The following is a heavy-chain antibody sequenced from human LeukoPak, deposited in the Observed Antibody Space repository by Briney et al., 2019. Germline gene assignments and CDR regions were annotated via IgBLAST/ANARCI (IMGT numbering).Heavy chain of an antibody. V-gene: IGHV3-21*01. D-gene: IGHD3-22*01. CDR2: ISSSSRYI. J-gene: IGHJ4*02. CDR3: ARDHYDSSGPPEDY. CDR1: GFTFSSYS. Sequence: GGSLRLSCAASGFTFSSYSMNWVRQAPGKGLEWVSSISSSSRYIYYADSVKGRFTISRDNAKNSLYLQMNSLRAEDTAVYYCARDHYDSSGPPEDYWGQGTLVTVSS.